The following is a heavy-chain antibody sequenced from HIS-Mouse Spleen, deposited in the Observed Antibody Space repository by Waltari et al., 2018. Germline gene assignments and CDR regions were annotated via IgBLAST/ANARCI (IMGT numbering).Heavy chain of an antibody. Sequence: CAASGFTFSSYWMSWVRQAPGKGLEWVANIKQDGSEKYYVDSVKGRFTISRDNAKNSLYLQMNSLRAEDTAVYYCATNPIGGPLWLDDYWGQGTLVTVSS. CDR2: IKQDGSEK. CDR1: GFTFSSYW. CDR3: ATNPIGGPLWLDDY. D-gene: IGHD3-10*01. J-gene: IGHJ4*02. V-gene: IGHV3-7*01.